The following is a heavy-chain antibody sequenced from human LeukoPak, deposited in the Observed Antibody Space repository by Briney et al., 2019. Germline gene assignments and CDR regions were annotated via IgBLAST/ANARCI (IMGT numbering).Heavy chain of an antibody. CDR3: ARDVMVRGGGQNIFPRDGMDV. CDR2: IYYSGST. J-gene: IGHJ6*02. V-gene: IGHV4-31*03. CDR1: GGSISSGGYY. Sequence: SETLSLTCTVSGGSISSGGYYWSWIRQHPGKGLEWIGYIYYSGSTYYNPSLKSRVTISVDTSKNQFSLKLSSVTAADTAVYYCARDVMVRGGGQNIFPRDGMDVWGQGTTVTVSS. D-gene: IGHD3-10*01.